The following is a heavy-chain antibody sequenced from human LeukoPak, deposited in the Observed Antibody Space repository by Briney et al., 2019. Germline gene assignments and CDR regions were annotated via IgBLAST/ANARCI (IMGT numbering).Heavy chain of an antibody. D-gene: IGHD6-13*01. CDR2: ISAYNGNT. CDR3: ARDGRLAAAGTSSY. Sequence: ASVKVSCKASGYTFSGYYMHWVRQAPGQGLEWMGWISAYNGNTNYAQKLQGRVSMTTDTSTSTAYMELRSLRSDDTAVYYCARDGRLAAAGTSSYWGQGTLVTVSS. J-gene: IGHJ4*02. V-gene: IGHV1-18*04. CDR1: GYTFSGYY.